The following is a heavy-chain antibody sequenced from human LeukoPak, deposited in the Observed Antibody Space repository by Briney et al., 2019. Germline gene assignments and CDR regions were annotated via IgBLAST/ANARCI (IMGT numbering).Heavy chain of an antibody. V-gene: IGHV3-23*01. CDR3: AKGRKYYYYYYMDV. CDR2: ISGSGGST. Sequence: GGSLRLSCAASGFTFDDYGMSWVRQAPGKGLEWVSAISGSGGSTYYADSVKGRFTISRDNSKNTLYLQMNSLRAEDTAVYYCAKGRKYYYYYYMDVWGKGTTVTVSS. CDR1: GFTFDDYG. J-gene: IGHJ6*03.